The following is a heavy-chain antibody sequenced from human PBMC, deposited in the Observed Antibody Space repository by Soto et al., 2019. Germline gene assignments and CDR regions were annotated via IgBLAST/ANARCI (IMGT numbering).Heavy chain of an antibody. CDR2: IYYSGST. Sequence: PSETLSLTCTVSGGSISSSSYYWGWIRQPPGKGLEWIGSIYYSGSTYYNPSLKSRVTISVDTSKNQFSLKLSSVTAAYTAVYYCVIHYMTTGANAAFDTWGQGTMVTVSS. J-gene: IGHJ3*02. D-gene: IGHD4-17*01. CDR3: VIHYMTTGANAAFDT. V-gene: IGHV4-39*01. CDR1: GGSISSSSYY.